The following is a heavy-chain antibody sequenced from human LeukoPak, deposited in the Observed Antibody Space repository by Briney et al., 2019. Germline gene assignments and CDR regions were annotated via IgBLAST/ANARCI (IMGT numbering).Heavy chain of an antibody. V-gene: IGHV3-7*01. Sequence: GGSLRLSCTASGFSLNYYWMTWVRQAPGKGLEWVANIKADGSEKYYVDSVKGRFIVSRDNAKNSLYLEMNSLRVEDTAVYYCASTSWTGYDYWGQGTLVTVSS. CDR1: GFSLNYYW. CDR3: ASTSWTGYDY. CDR2: IKADGSEK. D-gene: IGHD3/OR15-3a*01. J-gene: IGHJ4*02.